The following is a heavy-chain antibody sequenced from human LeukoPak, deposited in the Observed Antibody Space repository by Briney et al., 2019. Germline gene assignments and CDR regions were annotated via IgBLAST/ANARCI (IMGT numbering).Heavy chain of an antibody. CDR1: GDSIGSYY. J-gene: IGHJ4*02. CDR3: ARVSSGRTNFDY. CDR2: IYTSGNT. D-gene: IGHD6-19*01. V-gene: IGHV4-4*07. Sequence: SETLSLTCTVSGDSIGSYYWSWIRQPAGKGLEWIGRIYTSGNTNYNPSLKSRVTISVDKSKNQFSLKLSSVTAADTAVYYCARVSSGRTNFDYWGQGTLVTVSS.